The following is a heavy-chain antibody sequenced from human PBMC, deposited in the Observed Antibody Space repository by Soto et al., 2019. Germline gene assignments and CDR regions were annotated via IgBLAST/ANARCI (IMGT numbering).Heavy chain of an antibody. V-gene: IGHV3-64D*06. D-gene: IGHD3-22*01. CDR2: ISSNGGST. CDR3: VKSDSSHPFKDGYFDL. Sequence: GGSLRLSCSASGFTFSSYAMHWVRQAPGKGLEYVSAISSNGGSTYYADSVKGRFTISRDNSKNTLYLQMSSLRAEDTAVYYCVKSDSSHPFKDGYFDLWGRGTLVTVSS. J-gene: IGHJ2*01. CDR1: GFTFSSYA.